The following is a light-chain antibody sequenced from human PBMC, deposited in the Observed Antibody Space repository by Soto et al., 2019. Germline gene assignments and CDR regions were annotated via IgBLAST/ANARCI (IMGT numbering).Light chain of an antibody. CDR3: QQYGKLPIT. CDR2: GAS. V-gene: IGKV3-20*01. Sequence: EVGLTQSPGTLSFSPGERATLSCRASQSVTSSYLTWYQQKPGQAPRLLIYGASTRAAGIPDRFSGSGSGTDFTLTISSLEPEDFAVYYCQQYGKLPITFGQGTRLEIK. J-gene: IGKJ5*01. CDR1: QSVTSSY.